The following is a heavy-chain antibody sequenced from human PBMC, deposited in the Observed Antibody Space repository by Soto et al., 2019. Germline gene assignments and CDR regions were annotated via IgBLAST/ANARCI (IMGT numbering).Heavy chain of an antibody. V-gene: IGHV4-59*01. Sequence: SETLSLTCTVSGGSISSYYWSWIRQPPGKGLEWIGYIYYSGSTNYNPSLKSRVTISVDTSKNQFSLKLSSVTAADTAVYYCARVKYYDILTGYYYYGLDVWGQGSTVTVSS. CDR3: ARVKYYDILTGYYYYGLDV. CDR2: IYYSGST. CDR1: GGSISSYY. D-gene: IGHD3-9*01. J-gene: IGHJ6*02.